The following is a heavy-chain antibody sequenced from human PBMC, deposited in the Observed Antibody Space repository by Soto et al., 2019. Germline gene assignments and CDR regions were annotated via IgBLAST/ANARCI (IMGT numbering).Heavy chain of an antibody. CDR2: IIPIFGTA. Sequence: QVQLVQSGAEVKKPGSSVKVSCKASGGTFSSYAISWVRQAPGQGLEWMGGIIPIFGTANYAQKFQGRVTITADESTSTGYMELSSLRSEDTAVYYCATLPERGYSYGLGGDYWGQGTLVTVSS. V-gene: IGHV1-69*12. J-gene: IGHJ4*02. D-gene: IGHD5-18*01. CDR1: GGTFSSYA. CDR3: ATLPERGYSYGLGGDY.